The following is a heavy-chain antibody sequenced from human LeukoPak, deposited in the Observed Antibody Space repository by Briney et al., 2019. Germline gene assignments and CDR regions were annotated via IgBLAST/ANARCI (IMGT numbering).Heavy chain of an antibody. Sequence: SVKVSCKASGGTFSSYAISRVRQAPGQGLEWMGGIIPIFGTANYAQKFQGRVTITADESTSTAYMELSSLRSEDTAVYYCASSFNWGMYYFDYWGQGTLVTVSS. J-gene: IGHJ4*02. CDR3: ASSFNWGMYYFDY. D-gene: IGHD7-27*01. CDR1: GGTFSSYA. CDR2: IIPIFGTA. V-gene: IGHV1-69*13.